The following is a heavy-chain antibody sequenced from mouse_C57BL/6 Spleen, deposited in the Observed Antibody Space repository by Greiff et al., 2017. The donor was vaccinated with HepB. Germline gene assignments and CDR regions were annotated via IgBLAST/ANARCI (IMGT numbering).Heavy chain of an antibody. V-gene: IGHV1-55*01. CDR2: IYPGSGST. CDR1: GYTFTSYW. Sequence: QVQLQQPGAELVKPGASVKMSCKASGYTFTSYWITWVKQRPGQGLEWIGDIYPGSGSTNYNEKFKSKATLTVDQSSSTAYMQLSSLTSEDSAVYYCARRDYGKGRFFDYWGQGTTLTVSS. CDR3: ARRDYGKGRFFDY. J-gene: IGHJ2*01. D-gene: IGHD2-1*01.